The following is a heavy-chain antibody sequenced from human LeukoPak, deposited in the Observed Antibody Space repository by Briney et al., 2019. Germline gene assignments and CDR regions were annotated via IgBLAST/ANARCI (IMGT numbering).Heavy chain of an antibody. CDR1: GGSISTYY. D-gene: IGHD2-21*01. V-gene: IGHV4-4*07. CDR3: ASSQLWSHGLQFDY. J-gene: IGHJ4*02. CDR2: VYTSGRT. Sequence: SETLSLTCTVSGGSISTYYWSWIRQPAGKGLEWIGRVYTSGRTDSNPSLKSRVTMSVDTSKNQFSLKLSSVTAADTAVYYCASSQLWSHGLQFDYWGQGSLVTVSS.